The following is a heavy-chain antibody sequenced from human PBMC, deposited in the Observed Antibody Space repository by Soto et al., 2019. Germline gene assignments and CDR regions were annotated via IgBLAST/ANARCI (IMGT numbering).Heavy chain of an antibody. Sequence: QVQLVQCGAEVKKPGSSVKVSCKASGGTFSSYAINWVRQAPGQGLEWMGGIIASFPTAHYAQKLQGRVAITADESTSTADMELSCLRFEDTAVYYCARDRGAVWGQGTLVTVSS. V-gene: IGHV1-69*01. CDR1: GGTFSSYA. CDR3: ARDRGAV. D-gene: IGHD4-17*01. CDR2: IIASFPTA. J-gene: IGHJ4*02.